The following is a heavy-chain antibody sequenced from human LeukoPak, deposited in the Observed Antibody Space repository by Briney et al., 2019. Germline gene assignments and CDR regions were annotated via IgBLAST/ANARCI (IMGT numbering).Heavy chain of an antibody. J-gene: IGHJ4*02. Sequence: GGSLRLSCAASGFSFSSYGMHWVRQAPGKGLEWVAYMRSHGSTKYYADSVKGRFTISRDNSKNTLYLQMNSLRPEDTAVYYCAKGYDSSGYYLDQWGQGTLVTVSP. CDR2: MRSHGSTK. V-gene: IGHV3-30*02. CDR1: GFSFSSYG. CDR3: AKGYDSSGYYLDQ. D-gene: IGHD3-22*01.